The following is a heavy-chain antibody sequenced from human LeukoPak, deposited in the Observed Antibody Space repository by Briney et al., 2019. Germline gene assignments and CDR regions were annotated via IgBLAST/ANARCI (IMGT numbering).Heavy chain of an antibody. CDR1: GFTFDDYG. CDR2: INWNGGST. J-gene: IGHJ4*02. Sequence: GGSLRLSCAASGFTFDDYGMSWVRQAPGKGLEWVSGINWNGGSTGYADSVKGRFTISRDNAKNSLYLQMNSLRAEDTALYYCARGSDDYVWGRHDYWGQGTPVTVSS. V-gene: IGHV3-20*04. D-gene: IGHD3-16*01. CDR3: ARGSDDYVWGRHDY.